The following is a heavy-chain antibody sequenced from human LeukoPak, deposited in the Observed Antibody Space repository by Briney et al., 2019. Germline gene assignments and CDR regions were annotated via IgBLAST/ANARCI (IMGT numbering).Heavy chain of an antibody. CDR1: GYSITNGYH. J-gene: IGHJ4*02. D-gene: IGHD6-6*01. Sequence: PSETLSLTCTVSGYSITNGYHWGWIRQPPGKGLEWIGSIYHSGSTYYSPSLKSRVTISIDTSKNQFSLKLSSVTAADTAVYFCARESIAARPNDYWGQGTLVTVSS. V-gene: IGHV4-38-2*02. CDR2: IYHSGST. CDR3: ARESIAARPNDY.